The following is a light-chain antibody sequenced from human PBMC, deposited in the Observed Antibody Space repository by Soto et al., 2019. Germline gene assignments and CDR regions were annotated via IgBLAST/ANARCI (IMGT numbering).Light chain of an antibody. CDR2: GVT. V-gene: IGLV2-14*01. Sequence: QSALTQPASVSGSPGQSITISGTGTSSEVGGYNYVSWYQHHPGIAPKLLIYGVTNRPSGVSTRFSGSKSGNTASLTISGLQAEDEADYHCSSYTSASTLLYLFGTGTKVTVL. CDR1: SSEVGGYNY. CDR3: SSYTSASTLLYL. J-gene: IGLJ1*01.